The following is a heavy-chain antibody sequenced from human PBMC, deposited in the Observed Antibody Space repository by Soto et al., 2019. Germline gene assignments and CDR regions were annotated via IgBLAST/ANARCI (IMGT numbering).Heavy chain of an antibody. CDR3: ARVRGHAFDI. CDR1: GGSINTDDYY. CDR2: IFYSGTT. J-gene: IGHJ3*02. D-gene: IGHD3-10*01. V-gene: IGHV4-31*03. Sequence: QVQLQESGPGLVKPSLTLSLNCSVSGGSINTDDYYWSWIRQHAGQGLEWIGYIFYSGTTYYNPSLKSRISISLDTSKNQFSLEMSSVTAADTAMYYCARVRGHAFDIRAQGTMVTVSS.